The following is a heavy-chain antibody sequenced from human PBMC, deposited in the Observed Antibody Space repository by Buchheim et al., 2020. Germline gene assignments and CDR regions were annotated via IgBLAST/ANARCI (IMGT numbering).Heavy chain of an antibody. Sequence: QLQLQESGSGLAKPSQTLSLTCAVSGGSISSGGYSWSWIRQPPGKGLEWIGYIYHSGSTYYNPSLKSRVTISVDRSKNQFSLKLSSVTAADTAVYYCARGGDSSGRPIDYWGQGTL. CDR3: ARGGDSSGRPIDY. V-gene: IGHV4-30-2*01. D-gene: IGHD3-22*01. J-gene: IGHJ4*02. CDR1: GGSISSGGYS. CDR2: IYHSGST.